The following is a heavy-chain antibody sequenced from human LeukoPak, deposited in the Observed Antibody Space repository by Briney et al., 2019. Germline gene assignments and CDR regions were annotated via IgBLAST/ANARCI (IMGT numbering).Heavy chain of an antibody. J-gene: IGHJ4*02. CDR1: GFTFSTYA. CDR2: ISYDGNNK. Sequence: GRSLRLSCAASGFTFSTYAIHWVRQAPGKGLEWVAIISYDGNNKFYADSVKGRFTISRDNSKNTLSLHMNSLRAEDTSLYYCAKDRAAGAVTTYDSWGQGTLVTVSS. D-gene: IGHD4-17*01. CDR3: AKDRAAGAVTTYDS. V-gene: IGHV3-30-3*01.